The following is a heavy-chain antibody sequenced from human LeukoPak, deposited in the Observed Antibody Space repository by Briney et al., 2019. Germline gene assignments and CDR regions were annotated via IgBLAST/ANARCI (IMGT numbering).Heavy chain of an antibody. CDR3: ARDQRVGRWLFVEDWFDP. J-gene: IGHJ5*02. D-gene: IGHD3-22*01. CDR1: GYAFTSYG. Sequence: ASVKVSFKSSGYAFTSYGSSWVRQAPGQGLEWMGLISAYNGNTNYAQKLQGRVTMTTDTSTSTAYMELRSLRSDDTAVYYCARDQRVGRWLFVEDWFDPWGQGTLVTVSS. CDR2: ISAYNGNT. V-gene: IGHV1-18*01.